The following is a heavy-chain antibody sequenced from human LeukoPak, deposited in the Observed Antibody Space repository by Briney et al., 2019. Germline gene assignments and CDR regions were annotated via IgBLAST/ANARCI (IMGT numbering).Heavy chain of an antibody. CDR2: IYYSGST. J-gene: IGHJ4*02. CDR3: ARGYAYGDTGSFDY. V-gene: IGHV4-59*01. D-gene: IGHD4-17*01. CDR1: GGSIRGLY. Sequence: PSETLSLTCTVSGGSIRGLYWSWSRQPPGKGLEWIGYIYYSGSTTYNPSLKSRVTISVDTSKNQFSLRLRSVTAADTTLYYCARGYAYGDTGSFDYWGQGALVTVSS.